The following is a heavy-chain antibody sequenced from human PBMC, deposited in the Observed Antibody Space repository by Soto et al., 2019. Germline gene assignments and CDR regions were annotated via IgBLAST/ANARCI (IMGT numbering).Heavy chain of an antibody. V-gene: IGHV1-8*01. CDR3: ARDRDSGSYYFDY. Sequence: ASAKVSCKASGYTFTSYDINWVRQATGQGLEWMGWMNPNGGNTGYPQKFQGRVTMTRNTSISTAYMELSSLRSEDTAVYYCARDRDSGSYYFDYWGQGTLVTVSS. CDR2: MNPNGGNT. J-gene: IGHJ4*02. CDR1: GYTFTSYD. D-gene: IGHD1-26*01.